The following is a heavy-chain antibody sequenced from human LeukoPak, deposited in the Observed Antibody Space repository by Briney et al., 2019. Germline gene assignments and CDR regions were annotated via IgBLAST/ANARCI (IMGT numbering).Heavy chain of an antibody. CDR3: ARGSLIAVAPGDY. D-gene: IGHD6-19*01. CDR2: IKEDASEK. CDR1: GFTFSSYW. Sequence: PGGSLRLSCAASGFTFSSYWMSWVRQAPGKGLEWVANIKEDASEKYYVDSVKGRFTISRDNARNSLYLQMNSLGAEDTAVYYCARGSLIAVAPGDYWGQGTLVTVSS. J-gene: IGHJ4*02. V-gene: IGHV3-7*01.